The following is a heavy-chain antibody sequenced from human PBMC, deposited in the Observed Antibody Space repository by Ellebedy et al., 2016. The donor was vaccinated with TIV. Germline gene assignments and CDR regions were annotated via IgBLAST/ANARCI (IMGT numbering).Heavy chain of an antibody. V-gene: IGHV3-30*03. Sequence: GGSLRLXXAASGFTFSSYGMHWVRQAPGKGLEWVAVISYDGSNKYYADSVKGRFTISRDNSKNTLYLQMNSLRAEDTAVYYCAREWDYWGQGILVTVSS. CDR2: ISYDGSNK. CDR3: AREWDY. J-gene: IGHJ4*02. CDR1: GFTFSSYG.